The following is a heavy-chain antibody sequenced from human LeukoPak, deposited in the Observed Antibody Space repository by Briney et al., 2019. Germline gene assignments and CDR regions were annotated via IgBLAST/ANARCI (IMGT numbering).Heavy chain of an antibody. CDR2: ISAYNGYT. J-gene: IGHJ6*03. CDR3: ARIVEMPYYYYMDV. D-gene: IGHD5-24*01. V-gene: IGHV1-18*01. CDR1: GYTFKNYG. Sequence: GASVKVSCKASGYTFKNYGISWVRQAPGQGLEWMGWISAYNGYTKYAQKVQGRVAMTTDTSTSTAYMELRSLRSDDTAVYYCARIVEMPYYYYMDVWGKGTTVTVSS.